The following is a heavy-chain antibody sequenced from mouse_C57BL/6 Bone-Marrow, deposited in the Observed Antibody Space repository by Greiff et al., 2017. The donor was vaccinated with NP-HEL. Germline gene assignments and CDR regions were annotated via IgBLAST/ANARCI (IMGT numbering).Heavy chain of an antibody. CDR3: STWGSSGY. D-gene: IGHD1-1*01. Sequence: VQLQQSGAELVRPGASVKLSCTASGFNIKDDYMHWVKQRPEQGLEWIGWIDPENGDTEYASKLQGKATITAATSSTTAYLQLSSLTSEDTAVYYCSTWGSSGYWGQGTTLTVSS. V-gene: IGHV14-4*01. CDR2: IDPENGDT. CDR1: GFNIKDDY. J-gene: IGHJ2*01.